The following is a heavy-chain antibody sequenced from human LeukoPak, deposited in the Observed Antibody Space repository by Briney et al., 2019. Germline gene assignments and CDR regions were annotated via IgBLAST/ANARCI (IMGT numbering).Heavy chain of an antibody. J-gene: IGHJ4*02. Sequence: SETLSLTCTVSGGSISSYYWSWIRQPPGKGLEWIGYIYYSGSTNYNPSLKSRVTISVDTSKNQFSLKLSSVTAADTAVYCCARLSSGGIPYWGQGTLVTVSS. CDR3: ARLSSGGIPY. V-gene: IGHV4-59*08. CDR1: GGSISSYY. D-gene: IGHD2-15*01. CDR2: IYYSGST.